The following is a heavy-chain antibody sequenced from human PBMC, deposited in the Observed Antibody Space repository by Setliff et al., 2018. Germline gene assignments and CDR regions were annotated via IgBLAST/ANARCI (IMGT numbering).Heavy chain of an antibody. D-gene: IGHD6-19*01. V-gene: IGHV4-31*03. CDR1: GASITSEAYY. CDR3: ARSRTTAVKGGVFAV. J-gene: IGHJ2*01. Sequence: PSETLSLTCIVSGASITSEAYYWSWIRQYPGKGLGWIGYIYYSGSTYYNPSLQSRVTVSLDSSKNHFSLELTSVTAADTAEYFCARSRTTAVKGGVFAVWGRGTLVTVSS. CDR2: IYYSGST.